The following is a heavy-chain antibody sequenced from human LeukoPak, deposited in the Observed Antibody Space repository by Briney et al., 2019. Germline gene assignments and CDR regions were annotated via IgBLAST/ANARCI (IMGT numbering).Heavy chain of an antibody. CDR1: GYTFIAYY. CDR3: AGQKDPRPIDY. J-gene: IGHJ4*02. CDR2: INPSSGGT. Sequence: GASVKVSCRASGYTFIAYYMHWVRQAPGQGLEWMGWINPSSGGTNYAQKFQGRVTITRDTSISTAYMELSELRSDDTAVYYCAGQKDPRPIDYWGQGTLITVSS. V-gene: IGHV1-2*02.